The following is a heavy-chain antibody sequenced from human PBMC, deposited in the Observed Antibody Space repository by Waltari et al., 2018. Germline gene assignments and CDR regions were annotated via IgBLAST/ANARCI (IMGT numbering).Heavy chain of an antibody. Sequence: QVQLQQWGAGLLKPSETLSLTCAVYGGSFSGYYWSWIRQPPGKGLEWIGEINHSGSTNSNPSLKSRVTISLDTSKNQFSLKLSSVTAADTAVYYCARRRWELPDFDYWGQGTLVTVSS. CDR1: GGSFSGYY. J-gene: IGHJ4*02. V-gene: IGHV4-34*01. CDR3: ARRRWELPDFDY. CDR2: INHSGST. D-gene: IGHD2-15*01.